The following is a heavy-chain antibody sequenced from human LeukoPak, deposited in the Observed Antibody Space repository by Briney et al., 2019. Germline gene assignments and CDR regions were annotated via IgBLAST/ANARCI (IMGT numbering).Heavy chain of an antibody. D-gene: IGHD1-26*01. CDR2: INWAGGST. J-gene: IGHJ4*02. V-gene: IGHV3-20*04. Sequence: GGSLRLSCAASGFTFNDNGMSWVRQDPGNALDRVSSINWAGGSTFYSDSVKGRVTISRDNVENSLYLQMTTLRVDDTAFYYCVTGGSGTYYNWGQGALVTVSS. CDR3: VTGGSGTYYN. CDR1: GFTFNDNG.